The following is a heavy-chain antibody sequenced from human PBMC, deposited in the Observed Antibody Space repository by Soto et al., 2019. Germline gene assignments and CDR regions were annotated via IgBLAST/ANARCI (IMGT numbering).Heavy chain of an antibody. D-gene: IGHD1-7*01. CDR2: IDYSGST. V-gene: IGHV4-39*01. CDR1: GGSISSSTYY. Sequence: QLQLQESGPGLVKPSETLSLTCTVSGGSISSSTYYWGWVRQPPGKGLEWIGSIDYSGSTYYNPSLKSRVTIFVDTSNTPFSLRVNFVTAADTAVYYCAREWNYHGEGWFDPWGQGTLVTVSS. J-gene: IGHJ5*02. CDR3: AREWNYHGEGWFDP.